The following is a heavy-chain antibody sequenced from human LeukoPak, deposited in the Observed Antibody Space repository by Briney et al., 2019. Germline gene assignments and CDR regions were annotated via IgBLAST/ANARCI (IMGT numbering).Heavy chain of an antibody. Sequence: GGSLRLSCAASGFTFSVYWMHWVRQAPGKGLVWVSRVNSDESSTNHADSVKGRFTISRDNAKNTLYLQMNSLRAEDTAVYYCARAGSNWKIDYWGQGALVTVSS. CDR1: GFTFSVYW. V-gene: IGHV3-74*01. CDR3: ARAGSNWKIDY. J-gene: IGHJ4*02. CDR2: VNSDESST. D-gene: IGHD1-20*01.